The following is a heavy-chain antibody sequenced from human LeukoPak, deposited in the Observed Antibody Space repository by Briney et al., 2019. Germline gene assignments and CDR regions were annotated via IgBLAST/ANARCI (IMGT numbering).Heavy chain of an antibody. CDR1: GGSISSSSYY. D-gene: IGHD4-17*01. J-gene: IGHJ6*03. CDR2: ISGSGGRA. CDR3: AKTPYGDYYYYMDV. V-gene: IGHV3-23*01. Sequence: ETLSLTCTASGGSISSSSYYWGWIRQPPGKGLEWVSAISGSGGRAYYADSVLGRFTISRDNSKNTLYLQMNSLRAEDTAVYYCAKTPYGDYYYYMDVWGKGTTVTISS.